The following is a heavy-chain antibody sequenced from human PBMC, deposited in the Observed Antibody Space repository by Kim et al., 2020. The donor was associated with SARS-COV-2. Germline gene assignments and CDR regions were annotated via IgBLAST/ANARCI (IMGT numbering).Heavy chain of an antibody. D-gene: IGHD6-13*01. V-gene: IGHV3-21*01. Sequence: GGSLRLSCAASGFTFSSYSMNWVRQAPGKGLEWVSSISSSSSYIYYADSVKGRFTISRDNAKNSLYLQMNSLRAEDTAVYYCARDKGPPTSSWSREGALDYWGQGTLVTVSS. CDR2: ISSSSSYI. CDR3: ARDKGPPTSSWSREGALDY. J-gene: IGHJ4*02. CDR1: GFTFSSYS.